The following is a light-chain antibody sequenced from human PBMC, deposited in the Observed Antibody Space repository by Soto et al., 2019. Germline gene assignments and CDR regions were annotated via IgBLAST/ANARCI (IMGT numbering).Light chain of an antibody. CDR2: GNN. CDR3: QSYDSSLRGFV. V-gene: IGLV1-40*01. Sequence: QSVLTQPPSVSGAPGQRVTISCTGSSSNIGEGYDVHWYQQLPGTAPKLLIYGNNNRPSGVPDRFSGSKSDTSASLAISGLQAEDEADYSCQSYDSSLRGFVFGTWTKLTVL. CDR1: SSNIGEGYD. J-gene: IGLJ1*01.